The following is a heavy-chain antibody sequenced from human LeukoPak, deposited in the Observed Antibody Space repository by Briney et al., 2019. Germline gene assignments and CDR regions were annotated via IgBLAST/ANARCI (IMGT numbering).Heavy chain of an antibody. CDR1: GFTFSNYA. J-gene: IGHJ4*02. V-gene: IGHV3-23*01. D-gene: IGHD1-26*01. Sequence: GGSLRLSCAASGFTFSNYAMHWVRQGPGKRLEWVSVITGSGSSTSYADSVKGRFTMSRDNSKNTLYLQMNSLRGDDTAVYYCAKARWSYSFDYWGQGTLVTVSS. CDR2: ITGSGSST. CDR3: AKARWSYSFDY.